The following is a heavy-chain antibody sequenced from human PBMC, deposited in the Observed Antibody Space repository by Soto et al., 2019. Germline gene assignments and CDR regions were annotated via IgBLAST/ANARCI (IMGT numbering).Heavy chain of an antibody. J-gene: IGHJ6*02. CDR3: ARIHFGDEPSYYYYGMDV. CDR2: IYYTGST. D-gene: IGHD4-17*01. Sequence: QVQLQESGPGLVEPSQTLSLTCSVSGGSMRSEGYYWSWVRQPPGKGLEWIGYIYYTGSTFNNPSLKRRVSISIDTSKTQFSLKLSSVTAADTAVYYCARIHFGDEPSYYYYGMDVWGQGTTVTVSS. CDR1: GGSMRSEGYY. V-gene: IGHV4-30-4*01.